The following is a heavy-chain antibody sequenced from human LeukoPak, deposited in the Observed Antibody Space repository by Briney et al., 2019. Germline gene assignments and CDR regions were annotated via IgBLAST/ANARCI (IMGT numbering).Heavy chain of an antibody. Sequence: ASVKVSCKASGGTFSSYAISWVRQAPGQGLEWMGGIIPIFGTANYAQKFQGRVTITTDESTSTAYMELSSLRSEDTAVYCCATVGDYYGSGSYPLTGAFDIWGQGTMVTVSS. J-gene: IGHJ3*02. CDR1: GGTFSSYA. V-gene: IGHV1-69*05. D-gene: IGHD3-10*01. CDR3: ATVGDYYGSGSYPLTGAFDI. CDR2: IIPIFGTA.